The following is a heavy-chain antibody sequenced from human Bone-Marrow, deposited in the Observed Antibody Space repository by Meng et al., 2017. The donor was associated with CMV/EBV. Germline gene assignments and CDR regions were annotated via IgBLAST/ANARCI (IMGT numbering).Heavy chain of an antibody. Sequence: GGSLRLSCAASGFTFSRYWMHWVRQAPGKGLVWVSSINTDGRSTTYAASVKGRFTISRDNAKDSLYLQMNCLRAEETALYYCARGAMGGYYFDYWGQGTLVTVSS. J-gene: IGHJ4*02. CDR3: ARGAMGGYYFDY. CDR2: INTDGRST. V-gene: IGHV3-74*01. D-gene: IGHD2-2*01. CDR1: GFTFSRYW.